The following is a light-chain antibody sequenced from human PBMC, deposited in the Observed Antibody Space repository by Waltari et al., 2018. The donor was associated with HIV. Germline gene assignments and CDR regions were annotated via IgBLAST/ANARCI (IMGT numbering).Light chain of an antibody. V-gene: IGLV6-57*02. CDR3: QSYDSTNWV. CDR2: TDH. J-gene: IGLJ3*02. CDR1: SGSIASNY. Sequence: NFMLTQPHSVSESPGQKVTISCTSTSGSIASNYVQWYQRRSGTAPTTVIYTDHQSPPRVPARVAGSIDSSSNSASLTISGLKTEDEADDYCQSYDSTNWVFGGGTKLTVL.